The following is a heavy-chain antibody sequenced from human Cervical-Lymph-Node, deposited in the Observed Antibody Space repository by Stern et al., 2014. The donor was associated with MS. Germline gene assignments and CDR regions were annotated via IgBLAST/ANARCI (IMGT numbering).Heavy chain of an antibody. V-gene: IGHV4-59*01. CDR3: ARGATQAFDP. J-gene: IGHJ5*02. Sequence: QLQLQESGPGLVKPSETLSLTCTVSGGSISSYYWSWIRQPPGKGLEWIGYIYYSGSTNYNPSLKSRVTISVDTSKNQFSLKLSSVTAADTAVYYRARGATQAFDPWGQGTLVTVSS. CDR2: IYYSGST. CDR1: GGSISSYY.